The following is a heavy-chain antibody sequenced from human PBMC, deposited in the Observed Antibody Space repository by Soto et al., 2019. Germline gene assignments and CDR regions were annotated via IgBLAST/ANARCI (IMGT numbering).Heavy chain of an antibody. V-gene: IGHV3-74*01. CDR2: INSGATTT. D-gene: IGHD3-10*01. Sequence: EVLLVESGGGLVQPGGSLRLSCAASGFTFSSSWMHWVRQGPGKGLVWVSRINSGATTTNYADSVKGRFTISRDNAKNTLYLQMDSLTAEDTAVYYCARGPTGWFGYDYWGQGTLVTVSS. J-gene: IGHJ4*02. CDR3: ARGPTGWFGYDY. CDR1: GFTFSSSW.